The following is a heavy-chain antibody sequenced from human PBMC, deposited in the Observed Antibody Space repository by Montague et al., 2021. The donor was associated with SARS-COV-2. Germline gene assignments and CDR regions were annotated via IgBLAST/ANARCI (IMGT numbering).Heavy chain of an antibody. CDR1: GGSFSGYY. V-gene: IGHV4-34*01. D-gene: IGHD4/OR15-4a*01. CDR2: INHSGST. CDR3: ACGELTTRVLIYYYGMDV. J-gene: IGHJ6*02. Sequence: SETLSLTCAVYGGSFSGYYWTWIRQSPRKGLEWIGEINHSGSTNYNPSLKSRVTISVDTSKNQFSLKLSSVTAADTAVYYCACGELTTRVLIYYYGMDVWGQGTTVTVSS.